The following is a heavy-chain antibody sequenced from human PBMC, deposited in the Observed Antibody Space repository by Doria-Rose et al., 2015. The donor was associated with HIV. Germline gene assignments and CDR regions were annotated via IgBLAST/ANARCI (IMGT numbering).Heavy chain of an antibody. Sequence: QITLKESGPVLVKPTETLTLTCTVSGVSLSSPGMGVSWIRQPPGKALEWLVKLISDDERSYITSLKSRLTISRGTSKSQVVLTMTDMDPVDTATYYCARIKSSGWYHKYYFDFWGQGTLVIVSA. CDR1: GVSLSSPGMG. CDR3: ARIKSSGWYHKYYFDF. V-gene: IGHV2-26*01. CDR2: LISDDER. D-gene: IGHD6-13*01. J-gene: IGHJ4*02.